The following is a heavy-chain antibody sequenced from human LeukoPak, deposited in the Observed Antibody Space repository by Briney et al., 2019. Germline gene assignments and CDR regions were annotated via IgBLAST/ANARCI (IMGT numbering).Heavy chain of an antibody. V-gene: IGHV4-39*01. J-gene: IGHJ6*03. CDR2: IYYSGTT. CDR3: ARTGTRGGYSYGWGSYYYYMDV. CDR1: GGSITSSSSY. Sequence: PSQTLSLTCPVSGGSITSSSSYWGWIRQPPGKGLEWIGTIYYSGTTYYNPSLKSQVTISIDAAKNQFSLMLTSVTAADTAVYYCARTGTRGGYSYGWGSYYYYMDVWGKGTTVTVSS. D-gene: IGHD5-18*01.